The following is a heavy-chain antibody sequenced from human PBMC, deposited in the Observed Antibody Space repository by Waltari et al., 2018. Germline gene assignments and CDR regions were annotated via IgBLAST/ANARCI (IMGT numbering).Heavy chain of an antibody. CDR1: GFSFMGFA. CDR2: IRGSGATP. J-gene: IGHJ4*02. V-gene: IGHV3-23*01. D-gene: IGHD3-16*02. Sequence: EVQLLESAGGLVQPGGALRLSCAASGFSFMGFAMSWVRQAPGEGLEWVASIRGSGATPFYADSVKGRFTIVRDNSKDTVYLQMNSLRVDDSAVYYCAKGSRGYTNYFFDYWGQGALVTVSS. CDR3: AKGSRGYTNYFFDY.